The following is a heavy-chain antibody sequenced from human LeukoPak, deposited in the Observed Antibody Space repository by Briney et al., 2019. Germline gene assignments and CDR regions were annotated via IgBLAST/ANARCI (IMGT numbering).Heavy chain of an antibody. CDR2: IYYSGST. D-gene: IGHD3-3*01. V-gene: IGHV4-61*01. CDR1: GYSISSGYY. J-gene: IGHJ5*02. CDR3: ASVYDFWSGYYSINWFDP. Sequence: SETLSLTCAVSGYSISSGYYWSWIRQPPGKVLEWIGYIYYSGSTNYNPSLKSRVTISVDTSKNQFSLKLSSVTAADTAVYYCASVYDFWSGYYSINWFDPWGQGTLVTVSS.